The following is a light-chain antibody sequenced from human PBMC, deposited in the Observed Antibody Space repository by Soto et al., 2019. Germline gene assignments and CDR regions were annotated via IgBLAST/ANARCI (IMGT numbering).Light chain of an antibody. CDR2: GAS. CDR1: QGIGNY. V-gene: IGKV1-27*01. CDR3: QVYNNGPPG. Sequence: DIQMTQSPSSPSSSVGYRVTITFRASQGIGNYLAWYQHKPGKVPKLLIYGASTLQSRVPSRFSGGGSGTEFTLTISGLQIEDLATYYCQVYNNGPPGFGQGTRLEIK. J-gene: IGKJ5*01.